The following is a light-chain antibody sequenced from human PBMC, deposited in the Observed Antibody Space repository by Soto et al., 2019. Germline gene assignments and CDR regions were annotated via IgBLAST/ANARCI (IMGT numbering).Light chain of an antibody. CDR2: ANN. V-gene: IGLV1-40*01. Sequence: QSVLTQPPSVSGAPGQRVTISCSGTSSNIGAASDVPWYQQLPGTAPKLLIYANNNRPSGVPDRFSGSKSGTSASLAITGLQAEDEADYYCQSYDSSLSTSVVFGGGTKLTV. CDR1: SSNIGAASD. J-gene: IGLJ2*01. CDR3: QSYDSSLSTSVV.